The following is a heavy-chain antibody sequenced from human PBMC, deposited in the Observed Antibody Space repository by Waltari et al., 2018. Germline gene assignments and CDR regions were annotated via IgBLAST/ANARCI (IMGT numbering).Heavy chain of an antibody. D-gene: IGHD2-21*01. J-gene: IGHJ3*02. CDR1: GFHVRRYW. CDR3: ARGGVMEDALDM. CDR2: IKEDGSEK. Sequence: EGKLVEPGGGFVQLGGSLKVSSAGLGFHVRRYWMRWVRQAPGKGLGCVANIKEDGSEKDYVDSVKGRFTLSRDNAKDSVYLQMNTLKDEDTAIYYCARGGVMEDALDMWGQGTMVIVS. V-gene: IGHV3-7*01.